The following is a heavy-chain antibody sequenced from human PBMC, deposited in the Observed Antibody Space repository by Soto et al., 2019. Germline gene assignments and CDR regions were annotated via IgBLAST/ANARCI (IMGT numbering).Heavy chain of an antibody. CDR1: GGSISSGGYS. V-gene: IGHV4-30-2*01. CDR3: ARVSYYYGSVDY. D-gene: IGHD3-10*01. Sequence: PSETLSLTCAVSGGSISSGGYSWSWIRQPPGKGLEWIGYIYHSGSTYYNPSLKSRVTKSVDRSKNQFSLKLSSVTAADTAVYYCARVSYYYGSVDYWGQGTLVTVSS. J-gene: IGHJ4*02. CDR2: IYHSGST.